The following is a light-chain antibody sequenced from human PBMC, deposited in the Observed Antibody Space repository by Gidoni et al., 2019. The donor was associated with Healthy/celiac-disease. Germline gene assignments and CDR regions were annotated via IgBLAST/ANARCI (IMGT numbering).Light chain of an antibody. J-gene: IGKJ5*01. Sequence: DIQMTQSPSSLSASVGDRVTITCRASQSLRSYLNWYQQKPGKAPKLLIYAAASLQSGVPSRFSGSGSGTDFTLTISSLQPEDFATYYCQQSYSTPQNTFGQGTRLEIK. CDR1: QSLRSY. V-gene: IGKV1-39*01. CDR2: AAA. CDR3: QQSYSTPQNT.